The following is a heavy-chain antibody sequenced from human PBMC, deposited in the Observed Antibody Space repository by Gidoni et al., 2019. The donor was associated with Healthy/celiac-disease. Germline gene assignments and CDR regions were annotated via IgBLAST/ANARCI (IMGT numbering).Heavy chain of an antibody. D-gene: IGHD1-26*01. CDR2: IGGGGGRT. J-gene: IGHJ4*02. Sequence: EVQLLASGGGLVQPGGSLRLSCAASAFTFSSHAMSGVRQGPGKGLAWVSAIGGGGGRTDKADAVKGRFTSSRDNSKNTLYLQMNSLRAEETAVDYCAKDLSVVAGWELPTYYFDYWGQGTLVTVSS. CDR3: AKDLSVVAGWELPTYYFDY. CDR1: AFTFSSHA. V-gene: IGHV3-23*01.